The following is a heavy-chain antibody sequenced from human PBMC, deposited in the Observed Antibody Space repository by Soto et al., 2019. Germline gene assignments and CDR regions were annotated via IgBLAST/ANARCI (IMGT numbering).Heavy chain of an antibody. CDR1: GYRFANYW. CDR3: ARAPSHGWYQHFDY. V-gene: IGHV5-51*01. Sequence: PWESLKISCEASGYRFANYWIGWVRQMPGKGLEWMGVIYPGDSDTRYSPSFQGHVTISADKSTSTAYLQWSSLEASDTAVYYCARAPSHGWYQHFDYWGQGTLVTVSS. D-gene: IGHD6-19*01. J-gene: IGHJ4*02. CDR2: IYPGDSDT.